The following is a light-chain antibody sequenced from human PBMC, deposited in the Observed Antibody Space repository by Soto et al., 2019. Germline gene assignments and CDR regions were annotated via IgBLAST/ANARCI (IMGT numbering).Light chain of an antibody. Sequence: QAVVTQPPSVSAAPGQKVTISCSGSSSDIGNNYISWYQQLPGTAPKLLIFENDKRPSGIPDRFSASKSGTSATLGITGLQTGDEADYYCGTWDSSLSAVFGGGIQLTVL. CDR1: SSDIGNNY. CDR2: END. J-gene: IGLJ7*01. V-gene: IGLV1-51*02. CDR3: GTWDSSLSAV.